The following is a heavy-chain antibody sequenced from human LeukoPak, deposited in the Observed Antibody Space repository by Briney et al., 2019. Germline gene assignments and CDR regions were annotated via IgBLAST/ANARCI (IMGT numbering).Heavy chain of an antibody. J-gene: IGHJ4*02. D-gene: IGHD2-15*01. CDR1: GYTLTELS. CDR2: FDPGDGET. Sequence: ASVKVSCKVSGYTLTELSMHWVRQAPGKGLEWMGGFDPGDGETIYAQKFQGRVTMTEDTSTDTAYMELSSLRSEDTAVYYCARAGGYCGRISCPYYFDYWGQGSLVTVSS. V-gene: IGHV1-24*01. CDR3: ARAGGYCGRISCPYYFDY.